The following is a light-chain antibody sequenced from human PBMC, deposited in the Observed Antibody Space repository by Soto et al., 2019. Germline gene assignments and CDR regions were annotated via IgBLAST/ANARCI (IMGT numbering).Light chain of an antibody. CDR1: SSNIGTGYD. Sequence: QSVLTKQPSVSVAPGQSGTIFYTGSSSNIGTGYDVHWYQQLPGTAPKLLIYGNSNRPSGVPDRFSGSKSGTSASLAITGLQAEDEADYYCQSYDSSLSAPYVFGTGTKVTVL. V-gene: IGLV1-40*01. CDR3: QSYDSSLSAPYV. CDR2: GNS. J-gene: IGLJ1*01.